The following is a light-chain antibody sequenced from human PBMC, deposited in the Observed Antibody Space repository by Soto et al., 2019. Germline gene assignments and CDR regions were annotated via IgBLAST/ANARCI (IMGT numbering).Light chain of an antibody. CDR3: VQALQSPPWT. J-gene: IGKJ1*01. CDR2: LGS. Sequence: DIVVTQSPLTLPVTPGETASISCRSSQSLLHSNGYNYLDWYLQKPGRSPQLLIYLGSNRASGVPDRFSGSGSGTDFTLKISRVEAEDVGVYYCVQALQSPPWTFGQGTKVDIK. V-gene: IGKV2-28*01. CDR1: QSLLHSNGYNY.